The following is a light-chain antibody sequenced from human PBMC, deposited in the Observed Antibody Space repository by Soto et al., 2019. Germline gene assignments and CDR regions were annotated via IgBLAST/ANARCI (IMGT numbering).Light chain of an antibody. CDR2: AAS. Sequence: DIPMTQSPSSLSASVGDRVTITCRASQKINSYLNWYQQNPGKAPKLLIYAASTLQSGVPSRFSGSGAGTDFTLTINSLQAEDFATYYGQQCYSLMTFGGGTKVEIK. CDR1: QKINSY. V-gene: IGKV1-39*01. J-gene: IGKJ4*01. CDR3: QQCYSLMT.